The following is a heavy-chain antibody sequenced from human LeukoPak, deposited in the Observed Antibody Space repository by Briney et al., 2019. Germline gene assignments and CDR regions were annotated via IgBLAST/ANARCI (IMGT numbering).Heavy chain of an antibody. D-gene: IGHD3-22*01. J-gene: IGHJ4*02. V-gene: IGHV4-59*08. CDR1: GGSISSYY. Sequence: SETLSLTCTVSGGSISSYYWSWIRQPPGKGLEWIGYIYYSGSTNYNPSLKSRVTISVDTSKNQFSLKLSSVTAADTAVYYCARTNFYYDSSEGYFDYWGQGTLVTVSS. CDR3: ARTNFYYDSSEGYFDY. CDR2: IYYSGST.